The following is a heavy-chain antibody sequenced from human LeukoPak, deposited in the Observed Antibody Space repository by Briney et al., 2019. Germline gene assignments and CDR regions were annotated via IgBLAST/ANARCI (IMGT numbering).Heavy chain of an antibody. CDR1: GFTFSSYA. CDR2: ISYDGSNK. D-gene: IGHD6-13*01. V-gene: IGHV3-30-3*01. CDR3: ARDRRQQLALYYFDY. Sequence: GGSLRLPCAASGFTFSSYAMHWVRQAPGKGLEWVAVISYDGSNKYYADSVKGRFTISRDNSKNTLYLQMNSLRAEDTAVYYCARDRRQQLALYYFDYWGQGTLVTVSS. J-gene: IGHJ4*02.